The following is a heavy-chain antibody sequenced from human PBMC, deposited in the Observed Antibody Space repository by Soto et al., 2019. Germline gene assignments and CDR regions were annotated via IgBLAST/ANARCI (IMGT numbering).Heavy chain of an antibody. CDR1: GFTFNKYA. V-gene: IGHV3-23*01. CDR3: AKTPGVITVISSFDH. Sequence: GGSLRLSCVASGFTFNKYALAWVRQAPGKGLEWVSAISGSVASTYDADSVKGRFTIPRDNSNSTLYLQMNSLRAEDTAVYYCAKTPGVITVISSFDHCGPGPPVTVSS. J-gene: IGHJ4*02. D-gene: IGHD2-21*01. CDR2: ISGSVAST.